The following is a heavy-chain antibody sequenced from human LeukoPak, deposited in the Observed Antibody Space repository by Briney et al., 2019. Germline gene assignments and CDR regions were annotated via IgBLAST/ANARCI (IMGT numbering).Heavy chain of an antibody. CDR2: ISAYNGNT. D-gene: IGHD6-13*01. CDR1: GYTFTSYG. Sequence: ASVKVSSKASGYTFTSYGISWVRQAPGQGLEWMGWISAYNGNTNYAQKLQGRVTMTTDTSTSTAYMELRSLRSDDTAVYYCARVSSSWYRRAYYFDYWGQGTLVTVSS. V-gene: IGHV1-18*04. J-gene: IGHJ4*02. CDR3: ARVSSSWYRRAYYFDY.